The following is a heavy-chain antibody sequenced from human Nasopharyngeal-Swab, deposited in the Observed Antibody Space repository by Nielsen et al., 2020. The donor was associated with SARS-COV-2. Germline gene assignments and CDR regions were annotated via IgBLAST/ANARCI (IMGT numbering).Heavy chain of an antibody. Sequence: GESLKISCAASGFTFSSYEMNWVRQAPGKGLEWVSYISSSGSTIYYADSVKGRFTISRDNAKNSLCLQMNSLRAEDTAVYYCASRGIWFGEFVFDYWGQGTLVTVSS. CDR1: GFTFSSYE. V-gene: IGHV3-48*03. CDR3: ASRGIWFGEFVFDY. D-gene: IGHD3-10*01. CDR2: ISSSGSTI. J-gene: IGHJ4*02.